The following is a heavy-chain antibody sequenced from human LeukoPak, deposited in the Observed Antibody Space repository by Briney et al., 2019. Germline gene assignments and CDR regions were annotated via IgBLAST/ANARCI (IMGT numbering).Heavy chain of an antibody. Sequence: GGSLRLSCAASGFTFSSYGMSWVRQAPGKGLEWVSAISGSGGSTYYADSVKGRFTISRDNSKNTLYLQMNSLRAEDTAVYYCAKDCSGGSCYSSWGQGTLVTVSS. CDR1: GFTFSSYG. CDR3: AKDCSGGSCYSS. CDR2: ISGSGGST. V-gene: IGHV3-23*01. D-gene: IGHD2-15*01. J-gene: IGHJ4*02.